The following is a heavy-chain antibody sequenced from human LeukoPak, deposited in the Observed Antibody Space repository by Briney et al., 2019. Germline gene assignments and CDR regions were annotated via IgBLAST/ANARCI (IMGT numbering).Heavy chain of an antibody. Sequence: SETLSLTCTVSGGSISSYYWSWIRQPPGKGLEWIGYIYYSGSTNYNPSLKSRVTISVDTSKNQFSLKLSSVTAADTAVYYCATLGGATWDYWGQGTLVTVSS. CDR2: IYYSGST. D-gene: IGHD1-26*01. CDR3: ATLGGATWDY. J-gene: IGHJ4*02. V-gene: IGHV4-59*01. CDR1: GGSISSYY.